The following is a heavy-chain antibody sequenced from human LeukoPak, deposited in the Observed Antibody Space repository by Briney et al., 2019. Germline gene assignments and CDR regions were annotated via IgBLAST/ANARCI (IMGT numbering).Heavy chain of an antibody. CDR2: ISSSSSYI. CDR3: ARAIRNSSSSFDY. D-gene: IGHD6-6*01. V-gene: IGHV3-21*01. CDR1: GFTFSSYS. J-gene: IGHJ4*02. Sequence: GGSLRLSCAASGFTFSSYSMNWVRQAPGKGLEWVSSISSSSSYIYYADSVKGRFTISRDNAKNSLYLRMNSLRAEDTAVYYCARAIRNSSSSFDYWGQGTLVTVSS.